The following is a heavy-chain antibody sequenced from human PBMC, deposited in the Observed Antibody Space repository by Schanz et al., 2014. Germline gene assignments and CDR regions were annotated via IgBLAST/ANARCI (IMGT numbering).Heavy chain of an antibody. CDR3: AKVAPAATYLDS. V-gene: IGHV3-9*01. J-gene: IGHJ4*02. D-gene: IGHD2-2*01. Sequence: VQLEESGGGVVQPGGSLRLSCVASGFRFDDYAMHWVRQAPGKGLEWVSGMSWDAGSLGYGDSVKGRFTISRDNAKNSLFLQMNSLSAEDTAVYYCAKVAPAATYLDSWGLGTLVTVSS. CDR2: MSWDAGSL. CDR1: GFRFDDYA.